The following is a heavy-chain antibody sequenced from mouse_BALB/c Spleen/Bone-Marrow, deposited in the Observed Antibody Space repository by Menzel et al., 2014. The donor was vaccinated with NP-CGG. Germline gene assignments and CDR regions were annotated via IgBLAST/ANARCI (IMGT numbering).Heavy chain of an antibody. CDR1: GFTFSSYG. V-gene: IGHV5-6-3*01. CDR3: ARVWYFDY. Sequence: EVNLVESGGGLVQPGGSLKLSCAASGFTFSSYGMSWVRQTPDKRLELVATINSNGGSTYYPDSVKGRFTISRDNAKNTLYLQMSSLKSEDTAMYYCARVWYFDYWGQGTSLTVSS. J-gene: IGHJ2*03. CDR2: INSNGGST.